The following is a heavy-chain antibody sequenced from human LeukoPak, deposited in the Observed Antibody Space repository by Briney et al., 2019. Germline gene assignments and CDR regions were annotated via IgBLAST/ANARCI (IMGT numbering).Heavy chain of an antibody. Sequence: SETLSLTCTVSGGSISSSSYYWGWIRQPPGKGLEWIGSIYYSGSTNYNPSLKSRVTISVDTSKTQLSLKLSSVTAADTAVYYCARGGGYFNYWGQGTLVTVSS. CDR1: GGSISSSSYY. D-gene: IGHD3-16*01. CDR3: ARGGGYFNY. V-gene: IGHV4-39*07. J-gene: IGHJ4*02. CDR2: IYYSGST.